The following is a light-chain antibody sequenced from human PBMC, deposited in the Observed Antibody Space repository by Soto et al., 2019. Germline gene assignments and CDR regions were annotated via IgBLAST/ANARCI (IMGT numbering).Light chain of an antibody. CDR3: SSYTSTMTNV. Sequence: ALTPAASGSGAPRQASPISCTRNSSDVGGFNSVSWYQLRPGTAPKLILYDVVDRPSGVSYRFSGSKSGNTASLTISGLQAADEADYFCSSYTSTMTNVFGSGTKVTVL. J-gene: IGLJ1*01. CDR2: DVV. CDR1: SSDVGGFNS. V-gene: IGLV2-14*03.